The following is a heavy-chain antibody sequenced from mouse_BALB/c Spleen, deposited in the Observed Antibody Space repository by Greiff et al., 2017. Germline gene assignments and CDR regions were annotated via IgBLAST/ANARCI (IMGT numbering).Heavy chain of an antibody. V-gene: IGHV1-62-2*01. J-gene: IGHJ2*01. Sequence: QVQLQQSGAELVKPGASVKLSCKASGYTFTEYTIHWVKQRSGQGLEWIGWFYPGSGSIKYNEKFKDKATLTADKSSSTVYMELSRLTSEDSAVYFCARHEEGYYYGSSLFDYWGQGTTLTVSS. CDR2: FYPGSGSI. D-gene: IGHD1-1*01. CDR3: ARHEEGYYYGSSLFDY. CDR1: GYTFTEYT.